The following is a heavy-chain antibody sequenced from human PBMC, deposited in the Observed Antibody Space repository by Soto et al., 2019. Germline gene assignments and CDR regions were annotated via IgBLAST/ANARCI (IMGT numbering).Heavy chain of an antibody. CDR1: GFTFSSYA. D-gene: IGHD6-19*01. J-gene: IGHJ4*02. CDR3: ASGQQWLYYFDY. V-gene: IGHV3-30-3*01. CDR2: ISYDGSNK. Sequence: GGSLRLSCAASGFTFSSYAMHWVRQAPGKGLEWVAVISYDGSNKYYADSVKGRFTISRDNSKNTLYLQMNSLRAEDTAVYYCASGQQWLYYFDYWGQGTLVTVSS.